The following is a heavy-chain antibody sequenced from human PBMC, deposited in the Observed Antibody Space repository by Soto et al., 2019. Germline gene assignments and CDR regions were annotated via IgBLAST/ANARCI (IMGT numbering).Heavy chain of an antibody. D-gene: IGHD5-18*01. CDR2: IYYSGST. Sequence: QVQLQESGPGLVKPSETLSLTCTVSGGSISSYYWSWIRQPPGKGLEWIGYIYYSGSTNYNPSLKSRVTISVDTSKNQFSLKLSSVTAADTAVYYCARDTQDTLDYWGQGTLVTVSS. V-gene: IGHV4-59*01. J-gene: IGHJ4*02. CDR1: GGSISSYY. CDR3: ARDTQDTLDY.